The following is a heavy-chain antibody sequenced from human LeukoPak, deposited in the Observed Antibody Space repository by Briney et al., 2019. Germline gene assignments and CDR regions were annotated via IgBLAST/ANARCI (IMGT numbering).Heavy chain of an antibody. CDR1: GFTFSSYS. Sequence: GGSLRLSCAASGFTFSSYSMNWVRQAPGKGLKWVSSISSSSSYIYYADSVKGRFTISRDNAKNSLYLQMNSLRAEDTAVYYCARGSGIYDSSGYYPTDLDYWGQGTLVTVSS. D-gene: IGHD3-22*01. CDR3: ARGSGIYDSSGYYPTDLDY. J-gene: IGHJ4*02. CDR2: ISSSSSYI. V-gene: IGHV3-21*01.